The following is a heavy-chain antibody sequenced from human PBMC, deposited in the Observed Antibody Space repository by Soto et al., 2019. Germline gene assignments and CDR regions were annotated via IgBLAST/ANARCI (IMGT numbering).Heavy chain of an antibody. CDR2: IKSKTGGGTT. D-gene: IGHD3-10*01. CDR3: STDYYFRSGGYYHFDY. Sequence: PGGSLRLSCAASGFTFSSYGMHWVRQAPGKGLEWVGRIKSKTGGGTTDYAAPLKGRFTISRDDSKTTLYLQMNSLKTEDTAVYYCSTDYYFRSGGYYHFDYWGKGVLVTVS. CDR1: GFTFSSYG. V-gene: IGHV3-15*01. J-gene: IGHJ4*02.